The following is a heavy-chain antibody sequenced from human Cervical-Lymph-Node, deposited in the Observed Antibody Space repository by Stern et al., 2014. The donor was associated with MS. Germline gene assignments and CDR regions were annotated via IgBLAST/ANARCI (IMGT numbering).Heavy chain of an antibody. J-gene: IGHJ4*02. Sequence: VQLVQSGGGVVQPGRSLRLSCAASGFTFSSYGMHWVRQAPGKGLEWVAVISYDGSNKYYADSVKGRFTISRDNSKNTLYLQMNSLRAEDTAVYYCAKDVAHLGYSVYWGQGTLVTVSS. CDR2: ISYDGSNK. D-gene: IGHD5/OR15-5a*01. V-gene: IGHV3-30*18. CDR3: AKDVAHLGYSVY. CDR1: GFTFSSYG.